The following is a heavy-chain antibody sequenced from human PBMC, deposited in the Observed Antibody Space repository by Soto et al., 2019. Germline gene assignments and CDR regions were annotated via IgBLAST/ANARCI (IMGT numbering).Heavy chain of an antibody. V-gene: IGHV4-39*01. Sequence: SETLSLTCTVSDDSITSGAYYWGLILQPPGKGLEWIGTIQYRGSTYYNPSLKSRVTMSLDTSNKQYSLRMSPVTAADTALHYPARPRVVVAAIGFAFDIWGQGIMVTVS. CDR3: ARPRVVVAAIGFAFDI. CDR2: IQYRGST. CDR1: DDSITSGAYY. D-gene: IGHD2-15*01. J-gene: IGHJ3*02.